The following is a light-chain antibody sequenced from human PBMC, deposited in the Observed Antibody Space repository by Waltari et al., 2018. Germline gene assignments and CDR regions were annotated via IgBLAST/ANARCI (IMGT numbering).Light chain of an antibody. CDR3: QQYGSTSFT. Sequence: EIVLTQSPGTLSLSPGDRATLSCRASQSVSSSPLAWYQQKPGQAPRVLIYGAASRATGIPDRFSGSGSGTDFTLTISRLEPEDFAVYYCQQYGSTSFTFGPGTKVDIK. V-gene: IGKV3-20*01. CDR1: QSVSSSP. J-gene: IGKJ3*01. CDR2: GAA.